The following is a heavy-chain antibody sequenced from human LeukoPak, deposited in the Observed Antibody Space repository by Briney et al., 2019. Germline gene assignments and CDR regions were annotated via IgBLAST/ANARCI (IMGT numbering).Heavy chain of an antibody. V-gene: IGHV1-24*01. D-gene: IGHD3-10*01. CDR3: ATITRGGYGSGSLYAFDI. CDR2: FDPEDGET. CDR1: GYTLTELS. Sequence: ASVKVSCKVSGYTLTELSMHWVRQAPGKGLEWMGGFDPEDGETIYAQKSQGRVTMTEDTSTDTAYMELSSLRSEDTAVYYCATITRGGYGSGSLYAFDIWGQGTMVTVSS. J-gene: IGHJ3*02.